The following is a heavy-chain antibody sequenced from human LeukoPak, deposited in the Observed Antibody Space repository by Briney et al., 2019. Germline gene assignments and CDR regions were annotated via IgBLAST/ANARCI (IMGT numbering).Heavy chain of an antibody. D-gene: IGHD4-17*01. CDR1: GFTFSSYA. J-gene: IGHJ4*02. V-gene: IGHV3-30*04. CDR2: ISYDGSNK. Sequence: GRSLRLSCAASGFTFSSYAMHWVRQAPGKGLEWVAVISYDGSNKYYADSVKGRFTISRDNSKNTLYLQMNSLRAEDTAVYYCARDLHGDYYFDYWGQGTLVTVSS. CDR3: ARDLHGDYYFDY.